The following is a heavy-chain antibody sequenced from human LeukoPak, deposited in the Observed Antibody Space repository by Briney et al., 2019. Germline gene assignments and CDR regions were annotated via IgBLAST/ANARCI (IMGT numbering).Heavy chain of an antibody. V-gene: IGHV1-69*13. CDR1: GGTFSSYA. CDR2: IIPIFGTA. Sequence: GASVKVSCKASGGTFSSYAISWVRQAPGQGLEWMGGIIPIFGTANYAQKFQGRVTITADESTSTAYMELSSLRSEDTAVYHCARDGRDLHYYDSSGYYYNYWGQGTLVTVSS. CDR3: ARDGRDLHYYDSSGYYYNY. D-gene: IGHD3-22*01. J-gene: IGHJ4*02.